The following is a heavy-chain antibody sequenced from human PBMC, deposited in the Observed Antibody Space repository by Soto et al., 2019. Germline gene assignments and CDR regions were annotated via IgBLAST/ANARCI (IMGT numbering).Heavy chain of an antibody. V-gene: IGHV1-69*13. J-gene: IGHJ4*02. CDR1: GGTFSSYA. CDR2: ISPIFGTA. CDR3: ARSLGGYPVDY. Sequence: SVKVSCKASGGTFSSYAISWVRQAPGQGLEWMGGISPIFGTANYAQKFQGRVTIIADESTSTAYMALSSLRSVDSAVYYCARSLGGYPVDYWGQGTLVTVSS. D-gene: IGHD3-22*01.